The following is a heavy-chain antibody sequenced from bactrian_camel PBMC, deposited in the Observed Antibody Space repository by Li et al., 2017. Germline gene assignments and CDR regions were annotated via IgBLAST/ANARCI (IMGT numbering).Heavy chain of an antibody. CDR1: GFTFDMYW. D-gene: IGHD6*01. CDR3: AAGRAEGRWCPVEATFSDLFPY. Sequence: HVQLVESGGGLVQPGGSLRLSCAASGFTFDMYWMYWVRQAPGQGPEWVSGINSDGGTTYYVDSVKGRFTISKDNAKNTLYLQMDSLKLEDTAMYYCAAGRAEGRWCPVEATFSDLFPYRGQGTQVTVS. J-gene: IGHJ4*01. CDR2: INSDGGTT. V-gene: IGHV3S1*01.